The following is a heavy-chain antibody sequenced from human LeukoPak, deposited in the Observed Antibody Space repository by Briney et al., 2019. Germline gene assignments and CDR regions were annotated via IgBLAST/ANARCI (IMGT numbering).Heavy chain of an antibody. Sequence: GGSLRLSCAASGFTFSNYAMHWVRQAPGKGLEWVAVISFDATKEYFVKSVNVRFTISRDNSKATLYLHIHRLRLEATALYFCARFKVGPNTTQQNAFDIWGRGTVVAVSS. V-gene: IGHV3-30*01. D-gene: IGHD1-1*01. J-gene: IGHJ3*02. CDR3: ARFKVGPNTTQQNAFDI. CDR1: GFTFSNYA. CDR2: ISFDATKE.